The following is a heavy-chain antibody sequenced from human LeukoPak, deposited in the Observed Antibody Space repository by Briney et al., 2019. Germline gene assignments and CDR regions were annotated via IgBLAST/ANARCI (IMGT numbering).Heavy chain of an antibody. CDR2: IKTDGSVK. D-gene: IGHD6-6*01. CDR3: ARIGYSSLSFDY. J-gene: IGHJ4*02. CDR1: GFTFTSYW. V-gene: IGHV3-7*01. Sequence: PGGSLRLSCAASGFTFTSYWMSWVRQAPGKGLEWVANIKTDGSVKYYVDSVKGRFTISRDNAKNSLYLQVNSLRAEDTAVYHCARIGYSSLSFDYWGQGTLVTVSS.